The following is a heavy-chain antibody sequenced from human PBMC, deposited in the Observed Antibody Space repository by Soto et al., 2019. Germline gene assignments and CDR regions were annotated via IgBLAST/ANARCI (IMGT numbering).Heavy chain of an antibody. V-gene: IGHV1-24*01. Sequence: ASVKVSCKVSGYTLTELSMHWVRQAPGEGLEWMGGFDPEDGETIYAQQFQGRVTMTEDTSTDTAYMELSSLRSADTAVYYCARAGWAARHYYGMDVWGQGTTVTVSS. CDR2: FDPEDGET. D-gene: IGHD1-26*01. CDR1: GYTLTELS. CDR3: ARAGWAARHYYGMDV. J-gene: IGHJ6*02.